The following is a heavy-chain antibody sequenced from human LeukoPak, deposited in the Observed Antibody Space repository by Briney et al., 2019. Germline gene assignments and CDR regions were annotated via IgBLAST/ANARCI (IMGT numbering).Heavy chain of an antibody. CDR2: INHSGST. J-gene: IGHJ4*02. V-gene: IGHV4-34*01. Sequence: SETLSLTCAVYGGSFSGYYWSWIRQPPGKGLEWIGEINHSGSTNYNPSPKSRVTISVDTSKNQFSLKLSSVTAADTAVYYCARLAERYGSGSYYLFDYWGQGTLVTVSS. D-gene: IGHD3-10*01. CDR3: ARLAERYGSGSYYLFDY. CDR1: GGSFSGYY.